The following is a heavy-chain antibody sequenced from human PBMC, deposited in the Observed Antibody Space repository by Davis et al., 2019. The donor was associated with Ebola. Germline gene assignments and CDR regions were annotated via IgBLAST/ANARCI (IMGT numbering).Heavy chain of an antibody. J-gene: IGHJ4*02. CDR1: GYSFTSYW. Sequence: PGGSLRLSCKGSGYSFTSYWIGWVRQMPGKGLEWMGVIFPGDSDTRYSPSFQGQVTISADKSIDTAFLQWSSLKASDTTIYFCARTSSRSMDFWGQGTLVTVS. CDR2: IFPGDSDT. CDR3: ARTSSRSMDF. D-gene: IGHD6-13*01. V-gene: IGHV5-51*01.